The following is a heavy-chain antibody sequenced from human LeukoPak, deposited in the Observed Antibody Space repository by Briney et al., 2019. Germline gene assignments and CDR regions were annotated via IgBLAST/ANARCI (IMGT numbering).Heavy chain of an antibody. V-gene: IGHV3-48*03. CDR1: GFTFSSYE. J-gene: IGHJ6*03. Sequence: PGGSLRLSCAASGFTFSSYEMNWVRQAPGKGLEWVSYISSSGSTIYYADSVKGRFTISRDNAKNSLYLQMNSLRAEDTAVYHSARVGPHGSDYYMDVWGKGTTVTISS. CDR3: ARVGPHGSDYYMDV. CDR2: ISSSGSTI. D-gene: IGHD2-2*03.